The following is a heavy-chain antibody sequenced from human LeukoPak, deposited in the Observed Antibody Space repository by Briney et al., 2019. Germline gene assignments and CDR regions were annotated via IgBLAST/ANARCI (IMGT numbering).Heavy chain of an antibody. J-gene: IGHJ4*02. CDR3: ARDPPFIIGTTFFDY. D-gene: IGHD1-20*01. Sequence: PGGSLRLSCAASGFTFSSYSMNWVRQAPGKGLEWVSSISTSSTYIYYADSVKGRFTISRDNAKNSLYLQMNSLRAEDTAVYYCARDPPFIIGTTFFDYWGQGTQVTVSS. CDR1: GFTFSSYS. V-gene: IGHV3-21*01. CDR2: ISTSSTYI.